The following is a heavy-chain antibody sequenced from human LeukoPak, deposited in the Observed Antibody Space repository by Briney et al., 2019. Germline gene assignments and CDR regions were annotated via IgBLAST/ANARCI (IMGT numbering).Heavy chain of an antibody. CDR3: VRGDSTITPKYFQY. J-gene: IGHJ1*01. Sequence: PSETLSLTCSVSGGSITGYSWSWIRQTPGKGLEWIGYIYYNGDTHYNPSLNSRLSMSVDTPNKQFSLNLRSVTAADTAVYYCVRGDSTITPKYFQYWGQGTLVTVSS. D-gene: IGHD2-21*02. CDR1: GGSITGYS. V-gene: IGHV4-59*01. CDR2: IYYNGDT.